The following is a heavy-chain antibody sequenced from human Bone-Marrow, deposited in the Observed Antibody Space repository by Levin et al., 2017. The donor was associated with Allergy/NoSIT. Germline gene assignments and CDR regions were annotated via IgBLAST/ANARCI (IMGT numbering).Heavy chain of an antibody. CDR3: ARGGQVLSPLWFRELSRWIGDWFDP. V-gene: IGHV4-34*01. CDR2: INHSGST. Sequence: SETLSLTCAVYGGSFSGYYWSWIRQPPGKGLEWIGEINHSGSTNYNPSLKSRVTISVDTSKNQFSLKLSSVTAADTAVYYCARGGQVLSPLWFRELSRWIGDWFDPWGQGTLVTVSS. J-gene: IGHJ5*02. D-gene: IGHD3-10*01. CDR1: GGSFSGYY.